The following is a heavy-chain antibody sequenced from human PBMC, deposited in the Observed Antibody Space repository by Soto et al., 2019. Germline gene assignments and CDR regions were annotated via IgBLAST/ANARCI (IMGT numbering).Heavy chain of an antibody. J-gene: IGHJ6*02. V-gene: IGHV4-34*01. CDR1: GGPFSDYF. D-gene: IGHD6-6*01. Sequence: ETLSLTCAVYGGPFSDYFWTWIRQPPGKGLEWIGEINHSGSTNFNPSLKSRVAISADTSRNQFSLRVTSVTAADTAVYYCAGREFASSSFHYYYYAVDVWGQGTTVTVSS. CDR3: AGREFASSSFHYYYYAVDV. CDR2: INHSGST.